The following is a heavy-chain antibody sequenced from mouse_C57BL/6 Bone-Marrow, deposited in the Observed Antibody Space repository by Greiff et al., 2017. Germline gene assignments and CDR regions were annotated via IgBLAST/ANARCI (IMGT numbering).Heavy chain of an antibody. D-gene: IGHD2-4*01. CDR1: GFTFSSYT. Sequence: EVKLVESGGGLVKPGGSLKLSCAASGFTFSSYTMSWVRQTPEKRLEWVATISGGGGNTYYPDSVKGRFTISRDNAKNTLYLQMSSLRSEDTALYYCARHDYPYYARDYWGQGTSVTVSS. CDR3: ARHDYPYYARDY. J-gene: IGHJ4*01. V-gene: IGHV5-9*01. CDR2: ISGGGGNT.